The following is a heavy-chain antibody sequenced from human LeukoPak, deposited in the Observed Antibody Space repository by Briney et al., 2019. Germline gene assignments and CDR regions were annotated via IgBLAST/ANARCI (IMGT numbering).Heavy chain of an antibody. CDR1: GGSISSGGYY. Sequence: SQTLPLTCTVSGGSISSGGYYWSRIRQHPGKGLEWIGYIYYSGSTYYNPSLKSRLTISVDTSKNQFSLKLSSVTAADTAVYYCARGGYCSGGSCYLTWFDPWGQGTLVTVSS. V-gene: IGHV4-31*03. CDR3: ARGGYCSGGSCYLTWFDP. D-gene: IGHD2-15*01. J-gene: IGHJ5*02. CDR2: IYYSGST.